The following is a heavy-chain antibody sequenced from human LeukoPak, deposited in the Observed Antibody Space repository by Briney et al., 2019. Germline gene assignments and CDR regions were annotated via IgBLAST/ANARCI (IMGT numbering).Heavy chain of an antibody. CDR3: AKAGDYGSGSYLGDAFDI. CDR1: GFTFSSYG. Sequence: GGSLRLSCAASGFTFSSYGMHWVRQAPGKGLEWVAVISYDGSNKYYADSVKGRFTISRDNSKNTLYLQMNSLRAEDTAVYYCAKAGDYGSGSYLGDAFDIWGQGTMVTVSS. CDR2: ISYDGSNK. V-gene: IGHV3-30*18. J-gene: IGHJ3*02. D-gene: IGHD3-10*01.